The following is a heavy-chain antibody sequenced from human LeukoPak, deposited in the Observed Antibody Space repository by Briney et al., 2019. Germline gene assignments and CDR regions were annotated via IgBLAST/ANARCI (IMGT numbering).Heavy chain of an antibody. Sequence: GGSLRLSCAASGFTFSSYGMHWVRQAPGKGLEWVAFIRYDGSNKYFADSVKGRFTISRDNSKNTLYLQMNSLRAEDTAVYYCAKLYCSSTSCYKLLDYWGQGTLVTVSS. CDR2: IRYDGSNK. V-gene: IGHV3-30*02. J-gene: IGHJ4*02. CDR1: GFTFSSYG. CDR3: AKLYCSSTSCYKLLDY. D-gene: IGHD2-2*02.